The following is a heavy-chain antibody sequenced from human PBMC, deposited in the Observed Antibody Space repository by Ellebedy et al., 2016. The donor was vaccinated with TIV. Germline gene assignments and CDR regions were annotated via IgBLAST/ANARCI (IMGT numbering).Heavy chain of an antibody. D-gene: IGHD3-3*01. V-gene: IGHV4-34*01. Sequence: SETLSLXXAVYGGSFSGYYWTWVRQPPGKGLEWIGEINDSGSSNYNPSLRSRVTISVDTSKNQFSLKLSSVTAADTAVYYCARHHWAHYFGVGLDYWGQGTLVTVSS. CDR3: ARHHWAHYFGVGLDY. CDR1: GGSFSGYY. J-gene: IGHJ4*02. CDR2: INDSGSS.